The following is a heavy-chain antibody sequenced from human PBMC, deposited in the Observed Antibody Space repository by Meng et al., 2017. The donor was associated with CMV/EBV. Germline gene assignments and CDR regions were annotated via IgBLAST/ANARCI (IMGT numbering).Heavy chain of an antibody. Sequence: GGSLRLSCAASGFTFSSYAMHWVRQAPGKGLEWVAFIRYDGSNKYYADSVKGRFTISRDNSKNTLYLQMNSLRAEDTAVYYCAKTAYRFGELLSYFDYWGQGTLVPSPQ. CDR3: AKTAYRFGELLSYFDY. J-gene: IGHJ4*02. CDR1: GFTFSSYA. V-gene: IGHV3-30*02. D-gene: IGHD3-10*01. CDR2: IRYDGSNK.